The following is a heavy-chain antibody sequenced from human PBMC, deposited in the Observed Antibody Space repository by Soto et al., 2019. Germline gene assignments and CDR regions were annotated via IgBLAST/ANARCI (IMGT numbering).Heavy chain of an antibody. CDR1: GGSFSGYY. D-gene: IGHD3-10*01. CDR3: ARGVTGVTPYYGSGSYDKGGYYYYYYMDV. V-gene: IGHV4-34*01. CDR2: INHSGST. J-gene: IGHJ6*03. Sequence: QVQLQQWGAGLLKPSETLSLTCAVYGGSFSGYYWSWIRQPPGKGLEWIGEINHSGSTNYNPSLNIRVTTSVVQSQNQFSLKFRSVTAADTAVYYCARGVTGVTPYYGSGSYDKGGYYYYYYMDVWGKGPTVTVSS.